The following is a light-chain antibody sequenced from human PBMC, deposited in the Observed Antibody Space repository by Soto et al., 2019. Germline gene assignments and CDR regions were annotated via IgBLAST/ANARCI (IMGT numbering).Light chain of an antibody. J-gene: IGLJ2*01. Sequence: QPVLTQSPSASASLGASVTLTCTLSSGHSSYAIAWHQQQPEKDPRYLMKLNSDGSHSKGDGIPDRFSGSSSGAERYLTISSRQSEDEADYYCQTWGTGIQVFGGGTKLTVL. CDR3: QTWGTGIQV. V-gene: IGLV4-69*01. CDR2: LNSDGSH. CDR1: SGHSSYA.